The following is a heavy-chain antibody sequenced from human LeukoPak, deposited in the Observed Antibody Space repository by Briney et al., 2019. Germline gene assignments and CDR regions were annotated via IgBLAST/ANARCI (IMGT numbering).Heavy chain of an antibody. J-gene: IGHJ3*02. Sequence: GESLKISCKASGYRFTNYWIGWVRQMPGKGLEWMGIIYPGDADTRYSPSFQGQVTISADKSISTAYLQWSSLKASDTAMYYCARSRRDDILTGYYSDPLKGSAFDIWGQGTMVTVSS. CDR2: IYPGDADT. CDR3: ARSRRDDILTGYYSDPLKGSAFDI. V-gene: IGHV5-51*01. CDR1: GYRFTNYW. D-gene: IGHD3-9*01.